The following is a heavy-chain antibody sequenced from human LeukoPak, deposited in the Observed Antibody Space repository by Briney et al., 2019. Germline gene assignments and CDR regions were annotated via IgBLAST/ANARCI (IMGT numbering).Heavy chain of an antibody. CDR2: IRYDGSNK. D-gene: IGHD6-19*01. CDR3: AKDRRQWLSEPDY. V-gene: IGHV3-30*02. Sequence: GGSLRLSCAASGFTFSSYGMHWVRQAPGKGLEWVAFIRYDGSNKYYADSVKGRFTISRDNSKNTLYLQMNSLRAEDTAVYYCAKDRRQWLSEPDYWGQGTLVTVSS. CDR1: GFTFSSYG. J-gene: IGHJ4*02.